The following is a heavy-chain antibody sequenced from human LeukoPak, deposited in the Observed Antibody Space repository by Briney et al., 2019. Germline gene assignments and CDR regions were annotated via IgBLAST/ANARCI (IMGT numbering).Heavy chain of an antibody. D-gene: IGHD1-26*01. V-gene: IGHV1-18*01. CDR3: ARAVSGGSSFFYMDV. CDR1: NFIFNNYG. Sequence: ASVKVSCKASNFIFNNYGISWVRQAPGQGLEWMGWISVYNDNTKYSQNLQGRVTLTTEKSTNTAYMELRSLRSDDTAIYFCARAVSGGSSFFYMDVWGEGTTVTISS. J-gene: IGHJ6*03. CDR2: ISVYNDNT.